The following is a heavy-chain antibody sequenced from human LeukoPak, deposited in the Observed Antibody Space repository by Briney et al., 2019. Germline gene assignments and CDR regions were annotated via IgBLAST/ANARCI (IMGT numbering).Heavy chain of an antibody. J-gene: IGHJ4*02. CDR1: GYTFTSYG. Sequence: GASVKVSCKASGYTFTSYGISWVRQAPGQGLEWMGWISVYNGNTNYAQKLQGRVTMTTDTSTSTANMELRSLRSDDTAVYYCARGGGSDYEREYFDYWGQGTLDTVSS. CDR3: ARGGGSDYEREYFDY. CDR2: ISVYNGNT. D-gene: IGHD5-12*01. V-gene: IGHV1-18*01.